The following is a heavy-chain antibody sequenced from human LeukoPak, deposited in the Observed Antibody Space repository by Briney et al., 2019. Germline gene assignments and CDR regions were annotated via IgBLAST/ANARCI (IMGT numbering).Heavy chain of an antibody. J-gene: IGHJ4*02. V-gene: IGHV3-21*01. CDR2: ISGSNSYI. D-gene: IGHD3-22*01. CDR3: ARAAYDNSGYLTL. Sequence: GGSLRLSCAASGFTFSSYTMHWIRQAPGKGLEWVSSISGSNSYIFYADSVKGRFTVSRDNAKDSLYLQMNSLRAEDTAVYYCARAAYDNSGYLTLWGQGTLVTVSS. CDR1: GFTFSSYT.